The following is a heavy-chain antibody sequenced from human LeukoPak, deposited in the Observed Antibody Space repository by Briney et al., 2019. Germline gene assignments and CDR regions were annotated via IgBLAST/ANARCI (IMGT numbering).Heavy chain of an antibody. CDR3: ASHQVKYDSSFVDY. Sequence: ASVKVSCKASGYSHTSDWMHWVRQAPGQGLEWMGIINPSGGSTSYAQKFQGRVTMTRDTSTSTVYMELSSLRSEDTAVYYCASHQVKYDSSFVDYWGQGTLVTVSS. CDR1: GYSHTSDW. V-gene: IGHV1-46*01. D-gene: IGHD3-22*01. CDR2: INPSGGST. J-gene: IGHJ4*02.